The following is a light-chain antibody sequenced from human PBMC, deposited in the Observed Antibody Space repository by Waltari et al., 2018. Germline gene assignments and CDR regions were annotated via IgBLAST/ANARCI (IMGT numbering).Light chain of an antibody. Sequence: SALTPPASVSASPGQSITISCPRSRSDVGSYDLVSWYQQHPGKAPHLLIYEVDKRPSGVSYRFSGSKSGDAASLTISGLQAEDEAHYFCSSYTYGGPWVFGGGTLLTVL. CDR2: EVD. CDR1: RSDVGSYDL. J-gene: IGLJ2*01. V-gene: IGLV2-23*02. CDR3: SSYTYGGPWV.